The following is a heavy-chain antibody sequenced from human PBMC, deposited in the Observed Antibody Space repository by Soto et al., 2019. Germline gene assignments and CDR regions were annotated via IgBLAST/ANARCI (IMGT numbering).Heavy chain of an antibody. V-gene: IGHV3-74*01. Sequence: EVQLEESGGGLVQPGGSLRLSCAASGFTFSTNWMHWVRQVAGKGLIWVSRINEDGRITDYADSAKGRFTISRDNAKNTLYLQMNSLRAEDTAVYYCARDIGGVGSHWGQGTLVTVAS. D-gene: IGHD3-10*01. CDR1: GFTFSTNW. J-gene: IGHJ4*02. CDR2: INEDGRIT. CDR3: ARDIGGVGSH.